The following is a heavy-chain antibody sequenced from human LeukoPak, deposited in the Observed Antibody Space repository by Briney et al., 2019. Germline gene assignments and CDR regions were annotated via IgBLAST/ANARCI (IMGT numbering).Heavy chain of an antibody. CDR2: IRYDGSIK. D-gene: IGHD4-23*01. V-gene: IGHV3-30*02. J-gene: IGHJ4*02. CDR3: AKDDGGSNYFDY. Sequence: GGSLRLSCAASGFTFSSYGMHWVRQAPGKGLEWVAFIRYDGSIKYYADSMKARFTISRDNSKNTLYLQMNSLRAEDTAVYYCAKDDGGSNYFDYWGQGTLVTVSS. CDR1: GFTFSSYG.